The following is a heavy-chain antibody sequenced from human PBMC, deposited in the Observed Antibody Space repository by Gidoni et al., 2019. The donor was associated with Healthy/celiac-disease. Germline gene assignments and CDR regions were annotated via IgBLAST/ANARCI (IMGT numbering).Heavy chain of an antibody. D-gene: IGHD2-8*02. CDR3: ARDWALVPRPAAYFDY. Sequence: QVQLVESGGGVVQPGRSLRLSCAASGFTFSSYAMHWVRQAPGKGLEWVAVISYDGSNKYYADSVKGRFTISRDNSKNTLYLQMNSLRAEDTAVYYCARDWALVPRPAAYFDYWGQGTLVTVSS. J-gene: IGHJ4*02. V-gene: IGHV3-30-3*01. CDR1: GFTFSSYA. CDR2: ISYDGSNK.